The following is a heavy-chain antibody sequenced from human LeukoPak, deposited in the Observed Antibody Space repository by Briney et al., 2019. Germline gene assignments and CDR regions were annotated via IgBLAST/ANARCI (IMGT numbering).Heavy chain of an antibody. D-gene: IGHD4-17*01. J-gene: IGHJ5*02. CDR2: IYYSGST. V-gene: IGHV4-31*03. CDR3: ARAFVMTTVTTRIPSHLDWFDP. CDR1: GGSISSGGYY. Sequence: SETLSLTCTVSGGSISSGGYYWSWIRQHPGKGLEWIGYIYYSGSTYYNPSLKSRVTISVDTSKNQFSLKLSSVTAADTAVYYCARAFVMTTVTTRIPSHLDWFDPWGQGTLVTVSS.